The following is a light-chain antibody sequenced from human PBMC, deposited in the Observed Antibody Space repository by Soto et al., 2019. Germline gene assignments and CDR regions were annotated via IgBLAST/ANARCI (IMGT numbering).Light chain of an antibody. V-gene: IGLV1-44*01. J-gene: IGLJ1*01. CDR2: STN. Sequence: QSVLTQPPSASGTPGQRVTISCSGSSSNIGSKTVNWYQKVPGTAHKLLIYSTNQRPSWVPNRFSGSKSGTSVSLANSGLQSQDEDDYYCAGWDEILGASVVFGTGTELAAL. CDR1: SSNIGSKT. CDR3: AGWDEILGASVV.